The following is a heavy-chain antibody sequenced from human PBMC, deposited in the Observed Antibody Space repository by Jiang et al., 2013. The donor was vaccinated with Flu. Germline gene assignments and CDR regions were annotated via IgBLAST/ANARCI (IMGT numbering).Heavy chain of an antibody. D-gene: IGHD1-14*01. CDR2: IYYSGST. V-gene: IGHV4-59*01. Sequence: GSGLVKPSETLSLTCTVSGGSISSYYWSWIRQPPGKGLEWIGYIYYSGSTNYNPSLKSRVTISVDTSKNQFSLKLSSVTAADTAVYYCAREETGDYGMDVWGQGTTVTVSS. CDR1: GGSISSYY. J-gene: IGHJ6*02. CDR3: AREETGDYGMDV.